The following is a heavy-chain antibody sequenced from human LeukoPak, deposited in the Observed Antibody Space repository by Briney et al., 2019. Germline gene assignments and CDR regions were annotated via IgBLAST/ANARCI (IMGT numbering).Heavy chain of an antibody. V-gene: IGHV1-69*13. CDR2: IIPIFGTA. CDR1: GGTFSSYA. Sequence: SVKVSCKASGGTFSSYAISWVRQAPGQGLEWMGGIIPIFGTANYAQKFQGRVTITADESTSTAYIELSSLRSEDTAVYYCARGAYSSGPHNNYYYYYYMDVWGKGTTVTVSS. J-gene: IGHJ6*03. CDR3: ARGAYSSGPHNNYYYYYYMDV. D-gene: IGHD6-19*01.